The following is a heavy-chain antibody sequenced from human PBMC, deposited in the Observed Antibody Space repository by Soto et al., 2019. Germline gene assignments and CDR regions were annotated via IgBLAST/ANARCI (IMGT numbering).Heavy chain of an antibody. CDR3: ARLASGWQYYYFDF. CDR1: GGPFSPYF. CDR2: INHSGST. J-gene: IGHJ2*01. V-gene: IGHV4-34*01. Sequence: SETLSLTCAVYGGPFSPYFWSWIRQPPGKGLEWIGEINHSGSTNYNPSLTRRATLSVDTSKNQVSLKLTSVTAADTAVYYCARLASGWQYYYFDFWGRGTPVTVSS. D-gene: IGHD6-19*01.